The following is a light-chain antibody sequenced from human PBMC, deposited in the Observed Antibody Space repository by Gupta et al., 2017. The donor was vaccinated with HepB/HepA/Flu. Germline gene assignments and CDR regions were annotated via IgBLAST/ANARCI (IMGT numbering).Light chain of an antibody. CDR3: GTWDSSLSVEV. Sequence: QSVLTQPPSVSAAPGQKVTTFCSGSTSNIGNDSVYWYQQFPGTAPRLLIYDSNQRPSGIPDRFSASKSGTSATLGITGLQTGDEADYYCGTWDSSLSVEVFGGGTKLTVL. J-gene: IGLJ2*01. V-gene: IGLV1-51*01. CDR1: TSNIGNDS. CDR2: DSN.